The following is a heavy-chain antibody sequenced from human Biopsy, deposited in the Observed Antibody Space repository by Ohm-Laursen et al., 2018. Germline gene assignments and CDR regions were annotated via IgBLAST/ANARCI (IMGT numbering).Heavy chain of an antibody. CDR1: GFSFTGYY. D-gene: IGHD6-19*01. J-gene: IGHJ4*02. CDR2: ISPKSGGT. V-gene: IGHV1-2*02. Sequence: ASVKVSCKASGFSFTGYYIHWVRQAPGQGLEWMGWISPKSGGTNYAQKFPGNITMTKNTSMSTAYMEMSRLRSDDTAVYYCALQSVAQMKNFDYWGQGTLVTVSS. CDR3: ALQSVAQMKNFDY.